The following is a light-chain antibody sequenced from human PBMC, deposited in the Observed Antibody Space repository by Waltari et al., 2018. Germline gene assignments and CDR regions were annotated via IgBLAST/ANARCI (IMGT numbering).Light chain of an antibody. CDR1: SRDVGGYKF. V-gene: IGLV2-14*01. J-gene: IGLJ2*01. Sequence: QSALTQPASVSGSPGQSITISCTGTSRDVGGYKFVSWYQQYPGKAPKLIIYDVSNRPSGVSSRFSGSKSGYTASLTISGLQAEDEAEYYCSSYTTSTTPVIFGGGTKLTVL. CDR2: DVS. CDR3: SSYTTSTTPVI.